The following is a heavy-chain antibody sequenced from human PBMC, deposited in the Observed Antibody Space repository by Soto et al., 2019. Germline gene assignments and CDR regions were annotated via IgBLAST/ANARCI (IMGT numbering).Heavy chain of an antibody. D-gene: IGHD3-22*01. CDR1: SGSNRSNSYY. CDR2: LYYHGTT. V-gene: IGHV4-39*01. Sequence: SDTLSLNCTVSSGSNRSNSYYGAWTRKPPGKELEGMGALYYHGTTYYNESLKSRVSISVDTSKNQFYLKLTSVTAADPAVYFCARQGRNTKIVLVKHYAADFWGQGTAVT. CDR3: ARQGRNTKIVLVKHYAADF. J-gene: IGHJ6*02.